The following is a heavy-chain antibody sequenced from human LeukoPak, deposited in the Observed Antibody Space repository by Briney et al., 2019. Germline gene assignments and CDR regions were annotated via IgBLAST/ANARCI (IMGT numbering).Heavy chain of an antibody. J-gene: IGHJ3*02. D-gene: IGHD3-10*02. CDR3: ARLSMFGELFSFDI. CDR2: ISTKNGNA. CDR1: GYTFTNYA. Sequence: ASVKVSCESSGYTFTNYAITWVRQAPGQRLEWMGWISTKNGNAKYAQRLQGRVTMTPDTSTRTAYLELRSLRADDTAVYYCARLSMFGELFSFDIWGRETIITASS. V-gene: IGHV1-18*01.